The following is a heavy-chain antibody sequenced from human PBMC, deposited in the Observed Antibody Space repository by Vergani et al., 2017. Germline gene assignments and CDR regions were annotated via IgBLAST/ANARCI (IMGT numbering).Heavy chain of an antibody. CDR2: IHYSGST. V-gene: IGHV4-31*03. D-gene: IGHD1-14*01. CDR3: ASQGEPPGAYYYYYMDV. CDR1: GGSISSGGYY. J-gene: IGHJ6*03. Sequence: QVQLQESGPGLVKPSQTLSLTCTVSGGSISSGGYYWSWIRQHPGKGLEWIGYIHYSGSTYYNPSLKSRVTISVDTSKNQFSLKLSSVTAADTAVYYCASQGEPPGAYYYYYMDVWGKGTTVTVSS.